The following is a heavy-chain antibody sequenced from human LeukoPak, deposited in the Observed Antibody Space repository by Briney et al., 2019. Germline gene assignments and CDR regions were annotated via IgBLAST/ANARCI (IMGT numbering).Heavy chain of an antibody. V-gene: IGHV3-30*18. J-gene: IGHJ4*02. CDR2: ISYDGSNK. D-gene: IGHD5-24*01. Sequence: GGSLRLSCAASGFTFSTYGMHCVRQAPGNGLEWVAVISYDGSNKYYVDSVKGRFTNSRENSKNSLYLQMNSLRAEDTAVYYYAKDQAIGRDGYNSLRYYFDYWGQGTLVTVSS. CDR1: GFTFSTYG. CDR3: AKDQAIGRDGYNSLRYYFDY.